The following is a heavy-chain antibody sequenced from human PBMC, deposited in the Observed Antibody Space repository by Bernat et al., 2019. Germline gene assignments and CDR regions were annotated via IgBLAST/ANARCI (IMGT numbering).Heavy chain of an antibody. Sequence: EVQLVESGGGLVQPGGSLRLSCAASGFTFSSYEMNWVRQAPGKGLEWVSYISSSGSTIYYADSVKGRFTISRDNSKNTLYLQMNSLRADDTAVYYCAKDRGWGEPLDYWGQGTLVTVSS. D-gene: IGHD3-16*01. J-gene: IGHJ4*02. CDR3: AKDRGWGEPLDY. V-gene: IGHV3-48*03. CDR2: ISSSGSTI. CDR1: GFTFSSYE.